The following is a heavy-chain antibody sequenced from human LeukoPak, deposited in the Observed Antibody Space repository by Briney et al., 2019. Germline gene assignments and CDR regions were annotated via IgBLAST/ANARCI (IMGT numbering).Heavy chain of an antibody. D-gene: IGHD6-19*01. CDR3: ARGTPGWSGWYSYYFDS. J-gene: IGHJ4*02. CDR2: TFYRSKWYN. V-gene: IGHV6-1*01. CDR1: GDSVSSNSAT. Sequence: SQTPSLTCAISGDSVSSNSATWNWIRQSPSRGLEWLGRTFYRSKWYNDYAESVKSRITINPDTSKNQFSLQLNSVTPEDTAVYYCARGTPGWSGWYSYYFDSWGQGTLVTVSS.